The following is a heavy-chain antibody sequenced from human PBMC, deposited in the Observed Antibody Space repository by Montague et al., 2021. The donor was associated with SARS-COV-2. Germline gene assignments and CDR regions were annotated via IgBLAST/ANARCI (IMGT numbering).Heavy chain of an antibody. J-gene: IGHJ4*02. CDR1: GGSFSGYY. D-gene: IGHD3-10*01. CDR2: INHSGST. CDR3: ARGARPGYGFRLGSVDS. Sequence: SETLSLTCAVYGGSFSGYYWNWIRQPPGKGLEWIGEINHSGSTNYNPSLKSRVTMSVDTSKNQFSLKLSSVTAADTAVYYCARGARPGYGFRLGSVDSWGQGTLVTVSS. V-gene: IGHV4-34*01.